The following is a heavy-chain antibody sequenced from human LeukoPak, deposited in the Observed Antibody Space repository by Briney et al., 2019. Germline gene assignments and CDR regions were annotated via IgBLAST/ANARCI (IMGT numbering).Heavy chain of an antibody. V-gene: IGHV4-59*01. D-gene: IGHD3-10*01. CDR2: IYYSGST. Sequence: SETLSLTCTVSGGSISSYYWSWIRQPPGKGLEWIGYIYYSGSTNYNPSLKSRVTISVDTSKNQFSLKLSSVTAADTAVYYCARTTLLLWFGESPVAFDIWGQGTMVTVSS. CDR3: ARTTLLLWFGESPVAFDI. J-gene: IGHJ3*02. CDR1: GGSISSYY.